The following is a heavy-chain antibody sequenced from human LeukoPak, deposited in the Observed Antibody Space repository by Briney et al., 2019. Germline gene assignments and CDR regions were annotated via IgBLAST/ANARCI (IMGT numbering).Heavy chain of an antibody. CDR2: MNSNSGNT. D-gene: IGHD3-9*01. V-gene: IGHV1-8*03. Sequence: ASVKVSCKASGYTFTSYDINWVRPATGQRLEWMGLMNSNSGNTGYAQKFQGRVTITRNTSISTAYMELSSLRSEDTAVYYCARARGGRYFDWLRSDYYYYMDVWGKGTTVTISS. CDR3: ARARGGRYFDWLRSDYYYYMDV. CDR1: GYTFTSYD. J-gene: IGHJ6*03.